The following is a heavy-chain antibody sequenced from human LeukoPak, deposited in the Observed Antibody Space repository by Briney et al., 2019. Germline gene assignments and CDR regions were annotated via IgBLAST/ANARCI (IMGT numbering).Heavy chain of an antibody. D-gene: IGHD3-22*01. J-gene: IGHJ5*02. CDR2: MYYSGST. CDR3: ARPYYYDSRIDP. Sequence: SETLSLTCTVSGGSISSGDSYWGCVRQPPGKGLEWIAYMYYSGSTYYNPSLKSQVTMSADTSKNQLCLKLSSVTAGETAVYYCARPYYYDSRIDPWGQGILVTVSS. V-gene: IGHV4-30-4*01. CDR1: GGSISSGDSY.